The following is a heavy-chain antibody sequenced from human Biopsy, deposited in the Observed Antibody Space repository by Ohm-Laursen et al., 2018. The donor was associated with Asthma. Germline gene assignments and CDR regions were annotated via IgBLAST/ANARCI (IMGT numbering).Heavy chain of an antibody. CDR1: GFSFSNFG. J-gene: IGHJ4*02. CDR3: AKELFPGWELRRGPDS. V-gene: IGHV3-30*18. CDR2: ISFDGSNE. D-gene: IGHD1-26*01. Sequence: SLSLSCTASGFSFSNFGMHWVRQAPGKGLEWVAVISFDGSNEDYADSVKGRFTISRDNSKNTLFLEMNSLRPEDTAVYYCAKELFPGWELRRGPDSWGQGTLVTVSP.